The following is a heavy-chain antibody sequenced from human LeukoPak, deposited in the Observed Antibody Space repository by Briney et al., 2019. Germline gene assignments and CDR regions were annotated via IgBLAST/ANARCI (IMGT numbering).Heavy chain of an antibody. CDR3: ATDRRYHRD. CDR2: VKSKADGGTI. Sequence: GGSLRLSCAASGSIFSNAWMNWVRQAPGKGLEWVGRVKSKADGGTIVYAAPVKGRFIISRDDSKNTLYLQMNSLKTEDTAVYFCATDRRYHRDWGQGTLVTVSS. J-gene: IGHJ4*02. CDR1: GSIFSNAW. V-gene: IGHV3-15*07. D-gene: IGHD1-14*01.